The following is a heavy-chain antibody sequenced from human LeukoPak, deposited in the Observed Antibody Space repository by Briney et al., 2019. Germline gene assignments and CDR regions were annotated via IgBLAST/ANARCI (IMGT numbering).Heavy chain of an antibody. V-gene: IGHV4-4*07. CDR3: ARDRIGGYASGNYFVV. Sequence: PSETLSLTCTVSGGSISGYYWSWIRQPAGKGLEWIGRIYRSGSTNYHPSLKSRVTMSVDTSKNQFSLKLSSVTAADTAMYFCARDRIGGYASGNYFVVWGKGTTVTVSS. D-gene: IGHD3-10*01. CDR1: GGSISGYY. J-gene: IGHJ6*04. CDR2: IYRSGST.